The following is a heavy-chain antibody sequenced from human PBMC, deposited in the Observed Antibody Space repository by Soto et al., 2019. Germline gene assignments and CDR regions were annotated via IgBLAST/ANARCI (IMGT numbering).Heavy chain of an antibody. J-gene: IGHJ6*02. V-gene: IGHV5-51*01. CDR2: VYPGDSDT. CDR1: GYTFTDYW. D-gene: IGHD3-16*02. CDR3: VRHIGNFRYYYYAMDV. Sequence: PGESLKISCKGSGYTFTDYWIGWVRQLPGKGLEWMGIVYPGDSDTRYSPSFQGHVTITVDKSTSTAYLQWNTLKASDTAMYYCVRHIGNFRYYYYAMDVWGQGTTVTVSS.